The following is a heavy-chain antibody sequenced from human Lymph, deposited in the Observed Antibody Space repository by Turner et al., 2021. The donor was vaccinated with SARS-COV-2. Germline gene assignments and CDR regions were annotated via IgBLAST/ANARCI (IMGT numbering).Heavy chain of an antibody. CDR3: ATDPPIQRWVDYFYYGMDV. J-gene: IGHJ6*02. D-gene: IGHD2-2*02. CDR1: GYAFTSYY. CDR2: INPSGGSK. V-gene: IGHV1-46*01. Sequence: QGQLVQSGAEVKKAGASVKVSFKASGYAFTSYYMHRVRQAPGQGVEWMGIINPSGGSKSYAQKFQGEVTMTRDTSTSTVYMELSSLRSEDTAVYYCATDPPIQRWVDYFYYGMDVWGQGTTVTVSS.